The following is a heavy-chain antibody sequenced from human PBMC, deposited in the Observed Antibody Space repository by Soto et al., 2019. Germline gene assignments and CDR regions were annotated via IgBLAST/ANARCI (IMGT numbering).Heavy chain of an antibody. V-gene: IGHV3-66*01. CDR2: IYSGGST. J-gene: IGHJ4*02. D-gene: IGHD2-2*01. CDR3: ARVRGNCSSTSCYGLDY. CDR1: GFTVSSNY. Sequence: EVQLVESRGGLVQPGGSLRLSCAASGFTVSSNYMSWVRHAPGKGLEWVSVIYSGGSTYYADSVKGRFTISRDNSKNTLYLQMNSLRAEDTAVYYCARVRGNCSSTSCYGLDYWGQGTLVTVSS.